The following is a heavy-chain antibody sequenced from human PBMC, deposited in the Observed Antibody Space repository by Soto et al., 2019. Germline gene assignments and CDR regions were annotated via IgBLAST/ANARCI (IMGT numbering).Heavy chain of an antibody. CDR2: IRGSGDFT. Sequence: GRSLRLSCVASGFTFSIDAMSWVRQAPGKGLEWVSLIRGSGDFTEYAGSVKGRFTISRDNSKNTVSLQMNSLRADDTAVYYCAKGRETTSIFDYWGQGILVTVSS. J-gene: IGHJ4*02. CDR1: GFTFSIDA. D-gene: IGHD4-17*01. CDR3: AKGRETTSIFDY. V-gene: IGHV3-23*01.